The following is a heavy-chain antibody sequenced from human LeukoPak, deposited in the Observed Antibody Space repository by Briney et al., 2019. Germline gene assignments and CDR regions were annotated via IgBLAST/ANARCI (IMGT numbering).Heavy chain of an antibody. D-gene: IGHD6-13*01. V-gene: IGHV1-2*02. J-gene: IGHJ4*02. CDR2: INPNSGDT. Sequence: ASVKVSCKASGYTFTSYGISWVRQAPGQGLEWMGSINPNSGDTNYAQKFQGRVTMTRGTSISTVYMELSRLTSDDTAVYFCAREARSGSWYDYWGQGTLVTVSS. CDR3: AREARSGSWYDY. CDR1: GYTFTSYG.